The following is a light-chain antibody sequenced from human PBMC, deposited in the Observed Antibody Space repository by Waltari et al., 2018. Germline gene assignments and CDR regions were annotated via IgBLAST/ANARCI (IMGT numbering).Light chain of an antibody. V-gene: IGKV1-39*01. CDR1: QSIGRY. CDR2: AAS. J-gene: IGKJ2*01. CDR3: QQSYSSPYT. Sequence: DIKMTQSPSSLSASVGDRVTITCRASQSIGRYLNWYQQKPGKAPKLLIFAASSLQSGVPSRFSGSGSGTDFTVTISSLQPEDFATYSCQQSYSSPYTFGQGTNLEIK.